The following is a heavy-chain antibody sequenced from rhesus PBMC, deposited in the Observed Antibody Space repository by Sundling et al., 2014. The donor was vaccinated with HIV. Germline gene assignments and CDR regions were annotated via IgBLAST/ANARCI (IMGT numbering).Heavy chain of an antibody. D-gene: IGHD3-9*01. CDR1: GGSVSANYG. CDR2: IYGATGNI. J-gene: IGHJ3*01. Sequence: QVQLQESGPGLLKPSETLSLTCAVSGGSVSANYGWGWIRQPPGKGLEWIATIYGATGNIYYNPFLKSRVTLSRDTSKNHFSLKVTSVTAADTAVYYCARDSPHYEDDYGYYAFDFWGQGLRVTVSS. V-gene: IGHV4-143*01. CDR3: ARDSPHYEDDYGYYAFDF.